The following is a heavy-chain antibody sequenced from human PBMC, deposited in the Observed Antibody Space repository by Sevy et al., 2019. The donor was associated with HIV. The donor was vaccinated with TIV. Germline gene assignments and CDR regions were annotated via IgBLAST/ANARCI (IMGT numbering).Heavy chain of an antibody. CDR2: INPSGGRT. Sequence: ASVKVSCKASGYTFTSYYMHWVRQAPGQGLEWMGIINPSGGRTSYAQKFQGRVTMTRDTSTSTVYMELSSLRSEDTAVYYCARDHCGGDRYSGNFQHWGQGTLVTVSS. J-gene: IGHJ1*01. V-gene: IGHV1-46*01. D-gene: IGHD2-21*02. CDR3: ARDHCGGDRYSGNFQH. CDR1: GYTFTSYY.